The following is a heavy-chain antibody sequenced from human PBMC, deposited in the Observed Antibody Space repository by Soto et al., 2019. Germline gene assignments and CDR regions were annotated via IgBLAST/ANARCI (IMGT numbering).Heavy chain of an antibody. CDR2: ISYDGSNK. V-gene: IGHV3-30-3*01. CDR3: ATHYYDSSGYYYVGDVSDY. Sequence: QVQLVESGGGVVQPGRSLRLSCAASGFTFSSYAMHWVRQAPGKGLEWVAVISYDGSNKYYADSVKGRFTISRDNSKNTLYLQMNSLRAEDTAVYYCATHYYDSSGYYYVGDVSDYWGQGTLVTVSS. CDR1: GFTFSSYA. J-gene: IGHJ4*02. D-gene: IGHD3-22*01.